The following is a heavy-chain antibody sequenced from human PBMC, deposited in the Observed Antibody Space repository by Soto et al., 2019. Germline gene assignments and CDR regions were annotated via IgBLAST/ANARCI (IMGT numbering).Heavy chain of an antibody. D-gene: IGHD3-3*02. Sequence: SETLSLTCTVSGGSINSGGYYWSWIRQHPGKGLEWIGYIYYSGSTFYNPSLKSRITISSDTSKNQFSLKLNSVTAADTAVYYCARTAWHFFDSWRQGTLGTVSS. CDR3: ARTAWHFFDS. V-gene: IGHV4-31*03. CDR2: IYYSGST. CDR1: GGSINSGGYY. J-gene: IGHJ4*02.